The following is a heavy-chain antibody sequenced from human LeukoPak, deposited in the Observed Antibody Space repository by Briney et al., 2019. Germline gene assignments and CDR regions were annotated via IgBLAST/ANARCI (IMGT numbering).Heavy chain of an antibody. V-gene: IGHV4-38-2*02. D-gene: IGHD6-13*01. Sequence: PSETLSLTCTVSGYSISSGYYRSWIRQPPGKGLEWIGEINPSGSPNYNPSLKSRVTISVDKSKNQFSLKLSSVTAADTAVYYCARVRSSSWLYYFDYWGQGTLVTVSS. CDR3: ARVRSSSWLYYFDY. J-gene: IGHJ4*02. CDR1: GYSISSGYY. CDR2: INPSGSP.